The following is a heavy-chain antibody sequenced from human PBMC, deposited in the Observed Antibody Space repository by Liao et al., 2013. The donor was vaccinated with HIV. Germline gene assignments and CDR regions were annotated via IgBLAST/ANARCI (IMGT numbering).Heavy chain of an antibody. CDR2: ISTTGTS. CDR3: AREYDFWSGYYED. CDR1: GASIRAYY. J-gene: IGHJ4*02. V-gene: IGHV4-4*07. Sequence: QVQLQESGPGLVKASETLSLTCGVSGASIRAYYWTWIRQSAGKGLEWIGRISTTGTSNYNPSLQSRVAMSIDTSNNQFSLKLASATAADAAIYYCAREYDFWSGYYEDWGQGIVVTVSS. D-gene: IGHD3/OR15-3a*01.